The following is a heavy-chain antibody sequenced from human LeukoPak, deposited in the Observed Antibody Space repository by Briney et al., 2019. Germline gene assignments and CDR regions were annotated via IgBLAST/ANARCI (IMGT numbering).Heavy chain of an antibody. CDR2: IRSKAYGGTI. V-gene: IGHV3-49*04. Sequence: GGSLRLSCTASGFTFGDYAMSWVRQAPGKGLEWVGFIRSKAYGGTIEYAASVKGRFTISRDDSKSIAYLQMNSLKTEDTALCYCTRDPYCRSSSCYWGIDYWGQGTLVTVSS. CDR1: GFTFGDYA. D-gene: IGHD2-15*01. CDR3: TRDPYCRSSSCYWGIDY. J-gene: IGHJ4*02.